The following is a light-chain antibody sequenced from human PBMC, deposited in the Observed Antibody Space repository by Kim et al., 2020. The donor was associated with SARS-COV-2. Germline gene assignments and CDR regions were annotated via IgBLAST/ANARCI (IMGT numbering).Light chain of an antibody. V-gene: IGKV3-11*01. CDR2: DAS. J-gene: IGKJ5*01. CDR1: QNIGNS. CDR3: QQRSNWQIT. Sequence: LSPGDRATLSCRTSQNIGNSLGWYQQKPGQAPRLLIYDASSRAKGIPARFSGSGSATDFTLTISSLEPEDFAVYYCQQRSNWQITFGQGTRLEIK.